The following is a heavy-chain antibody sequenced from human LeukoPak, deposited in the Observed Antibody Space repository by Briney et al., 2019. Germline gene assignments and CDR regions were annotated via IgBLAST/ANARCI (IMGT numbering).Heavy chain of an antibody. CDR3: ARHDGMIAVAPFDY. CDR2: IYHSGST. CDR1: GGSISSSNW. J-gene: IGHJ4*02. V-gene: IGHV4-4*02. Sequence: PSETLSLTCAVSGGSISSSNWWSWVRQPPGKGLEWIGEIYHSGSTNYNPSLKSRVTISVDTSKNQFSLKLSSVTAADTAVYYCARHDGMIAVAPFDYWGQGTLVTVSS. D-gene: IGHD3-22*01.